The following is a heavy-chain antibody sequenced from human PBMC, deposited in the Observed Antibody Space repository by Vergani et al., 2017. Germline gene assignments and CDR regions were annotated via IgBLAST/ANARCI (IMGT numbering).Heavy chain of an antibody. Sequence: QVQLQESGPGLVKPSQILSLTFTVFCGSISSGGYYWSWTSQNPGKGLEWIGYIYYSGSTYYNPSLKSRVTISVDTSKNQFSLKLSSVTAADTAVYYCAREIGPPGSRYYYYYMDVWGKGP. CDR1: CGSISSGGYY. J-gene: IGHJ6*03. CDR3: AREIGPPGSRYYYYYMDV. D-gene: IGHD2-2*01. CDR2: IYYSGST. V-gene: IGHV4-31*03.